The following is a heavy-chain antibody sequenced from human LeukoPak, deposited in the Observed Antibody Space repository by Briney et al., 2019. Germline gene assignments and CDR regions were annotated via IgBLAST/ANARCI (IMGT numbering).Heavy chain of an antibody. Sequence: PGGSLRLSCAASGFTFSSYWMTWVRQAPGKGLEWVANIKQDGSEKYYVDSVRGRFTISRDNAKNSLYLQMNSLRAEDTAVYYCARSGHSYGFGYWGQGTLVTVSS. CDR2: IKQDGSEK. V-gene: IGHV3-7*01. D-gene: IGHD5-18*01. CDR1: GFTFSSYW. CDR3: ARSGHSYGFGY. J-gene: IGHJ4*02.